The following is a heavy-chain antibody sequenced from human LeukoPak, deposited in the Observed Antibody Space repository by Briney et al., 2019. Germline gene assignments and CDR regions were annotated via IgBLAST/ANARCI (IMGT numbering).Heavy chain of an antibody. CDR2: IRNDETEI. J-gene: IGHJ3*02. CDR1: GFPFNAYN. V-gene: IGHV3-30*02. Sequence: GGSLRLSCTAPGFPFNAYNIHWIRQSPGRGLEWVSFIRNDETEIHYADFAKGRFTISRDNSKNTLYLQMNSLRAEDTAVYYCARETMATESGAFDIWGQGTMVTVSS. CDR3: ARETMATESGAFDI. D-gene: IGHD5-24*01.